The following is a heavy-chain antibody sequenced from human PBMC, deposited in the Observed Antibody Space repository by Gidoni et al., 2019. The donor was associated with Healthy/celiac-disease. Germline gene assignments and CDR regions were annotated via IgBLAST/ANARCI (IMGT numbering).Heavy chain of an antibody. CDR1: GFTFSSHW. Sequence: EVHLVESGGGLVQPGGSLRLSCAASGFTFSSHWMHWVRPAPGKGLVWVSRIISDGSSTSYADSVKGRFTISRDNAKNTLYLQMNSLRAEDTAVYYCARDAPYSSSLVLDYWGQGTLVTVSS. CDR2: IISDGSST. D-gene: IGHD6-6*01. CDR3: ARDAPYSSSLVLDY. J-gene: IGHJ4*02. V-gene: IGHV3-74*01.